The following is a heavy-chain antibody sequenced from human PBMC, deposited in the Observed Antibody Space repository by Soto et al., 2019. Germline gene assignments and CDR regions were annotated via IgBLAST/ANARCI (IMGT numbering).Heavy chain of an antibody. J-gene: IGHJ6*02. Sequence: QVALVESGGGVVRPGRSLRLSCGASGFSFSKYGMHWVRQAPGEGLEWLSLISYDGSEKWYAESVKGRFTISRDNSKNTLYLQMNSLRGDDTAVYFCAKGYEVSPPVASAWYSNYFYGVDVWGRGTXVTVSS. D-gene: IGHD6-19*01. CDR1: GFSFSKYG. V-gene: IGHV3-30*18. CDR2: ISYDGSEK. CDR3: AKGYEVSPPVASAWYSNYFYGVDV.